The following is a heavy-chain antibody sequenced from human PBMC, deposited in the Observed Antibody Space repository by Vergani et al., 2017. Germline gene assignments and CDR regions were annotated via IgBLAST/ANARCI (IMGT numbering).Heavy chain of an antibody. J-gene: IGHJ4*02. CDR1: GGSISSYY. V-gene: IGHV4-59*01. D-gene: IGHD6-19*01. CDR3: ARGGSGWYMR. CDR2: IYYSGST. Sequence: QVQLQQWGPGLVKPSQTLSLTCTVSGGSISSYYWSWIRQPPGKGLEWIGYIYYSGSTNYNPSLKSRVTISVDTSKNQFSLKLSSVTAADTAVYYCARGGSGWYMRWGQGTLVTVSS.